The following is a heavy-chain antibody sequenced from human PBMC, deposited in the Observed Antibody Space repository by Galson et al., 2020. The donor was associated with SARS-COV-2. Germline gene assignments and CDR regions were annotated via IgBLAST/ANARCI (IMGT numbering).Heavy chain of an antibody. V-gene: IGHV1-46*01. CDR3: ARDRGEFVLMVYAIGGCDY. D-gene: IGHD2-8*01. CDR2: INPSGGST. CDR1: GYTFTSYY. Sequence: ASAKVSCKASGYTFTSYYMHWVRQAPGQGLEWMGIINPSGGSTSYAQKFQGRVTMTRDTSTSTVYMELSSLRSEDTAVYYCARDRGEFVLMVYAIGGCDYWGQGTLVTVSS. J-gene: IGHJ4*02.